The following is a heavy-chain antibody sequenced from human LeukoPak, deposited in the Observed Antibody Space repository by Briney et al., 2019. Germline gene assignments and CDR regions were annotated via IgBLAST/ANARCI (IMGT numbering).Heavy chain of an antibody. J-gene: IGHJ4*02. D-gene: IGHD3-10*01. CDR3: EIRFSRGSGSAIDY. V-gene: IGHV1-8*01. Sequence: GASVKVSCKASGYTFTSYDINWVRQATGQGLEWMGWMNPNSANTGYAQNFQGRVTMTRNTSISTAYMELSSLRSENTAVYYCEIRFSRGSGSAIDYWGQGTLVTVSS. CDR2: MNPNSANT. CDR1: GYTFTSYD.